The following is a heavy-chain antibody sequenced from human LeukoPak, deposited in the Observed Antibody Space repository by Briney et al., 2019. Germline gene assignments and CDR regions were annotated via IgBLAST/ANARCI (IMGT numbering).Heavy chain of an antibody. Sequence: GGSLRLSCAVSGFTFSRHWMSWVRQAPGKGLEWLANIKQDGSEKYYVDSVEGRFTISRDNAKDSLYLQMNSLRAEDTAVYYCARSYNGSGTPYGMDVWGQGTTVTVSS. CDR3: ARSYNGSGTPYGMDV. CDR2: IKQDGSEK. J-gene: IGHJ6*02. V-gene: IGHV3-7*01. D-gene: IGHD3-10*01. CDR1: GFTFSRHW.